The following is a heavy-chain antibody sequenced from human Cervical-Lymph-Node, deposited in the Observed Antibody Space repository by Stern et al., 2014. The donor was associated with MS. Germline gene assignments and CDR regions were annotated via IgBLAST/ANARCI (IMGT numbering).Heavy chain of an antibody. CDR1: GFTFSSHA. V-gene: IGHV3-48*01. CDR2: ISPTGATT. Sequence: EMQLVESGGGLVQPGGSLRLSCAASGFTFSSHAMNWVRQAPRQGLERVSYISPTGATTHYAEAAKGRSTISRDNAKNSVFLQMNSLRAEDTGVYYCARDPLQGRSMYFDYWGQGILVAVSS. D-gene: IGHD2-15*01. J-gene: IGHJ4*02. CDR3: ARDPLQGRSMYFDY.